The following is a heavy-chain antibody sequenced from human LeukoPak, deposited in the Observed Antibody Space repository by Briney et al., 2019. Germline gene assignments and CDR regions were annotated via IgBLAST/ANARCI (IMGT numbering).Heavy chain of an antibody. CDR2: IYYSGST. Sequence: SETLSLTCTVSGGSLSSSSYYWGWIRQPPGKGLEWIGSIYYSGSTYYNPSLKSRVTISVDTSKNQFSLKLSSVTAADTAVYYCARQWIFGASWLDPWGQGTLVTVSS. D-gene: IGHD3-3*01. CDR1: GGSLSSSSYY. J-gene: IGHJ5*02. CDR3: ARQWIFGASWLDP. V-gene: IGHV4-39*01.